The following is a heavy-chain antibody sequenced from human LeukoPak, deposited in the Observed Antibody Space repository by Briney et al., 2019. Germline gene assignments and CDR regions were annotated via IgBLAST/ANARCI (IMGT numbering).Heavy chain of an antibody. CDR2: ISGSGGIT. V-gene: IGHV3-23*01. CDR3: AKDFGLPATSTWGYYYGMDV. CDR1: GFTFSSLA. D-gene: IGHD2-2*01. Sequence: GGSLSLSCSASGFTFSSLAMSWPRQAPGKGLEWVSAISGSGGITYYADTVKGRFTNSRDNSKNTLYLQMNSLRAEDTAVYYCAKDFGLPATSTWGYYYGMDVWGQGTTVTVSS. J-gene: IGHJ6*02.